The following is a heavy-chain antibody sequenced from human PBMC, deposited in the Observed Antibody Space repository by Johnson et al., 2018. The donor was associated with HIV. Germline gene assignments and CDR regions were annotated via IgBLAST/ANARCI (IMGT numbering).Heavy chain of an antibody. CDR3: ARDRTSYGWIHDAFDI. CDR1: GFTFSNYW. V-gene: IGHV3-74*01. Sequence: VQLVESGGGVVQPGRSLRLSCTASGFTFSNYWMHWVRQAPGKGPVWVSRISPDESKTDYADSVKGRFTISRDNAKNTLHLQMNSLRAEDTALYYCARDRTSYGWIHDAFDIWGQGTMVTVSS. D-gene: IGHD3-16*02. J-gene: IGHJ3*02. CDR2: ISPDESKT.